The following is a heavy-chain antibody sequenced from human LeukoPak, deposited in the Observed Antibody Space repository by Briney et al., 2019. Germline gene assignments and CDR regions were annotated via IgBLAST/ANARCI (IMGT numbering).Heavy chain of an antibody. CDR1: GGSFSGYY. Sequence: SETLSLTCAVYGGSFSGYYWSWIRQPPGMGLEWLGEINHSGSANYNPSLKSRVTISVDTSKNQFSLKLSSVTAADTAVYYCASRLMIAVAGTGRSDYFDYWGQGTLVTVSS. CDR3: ASRLMIAVAGTGRSDYFDY. D-gene: IGHD6-19*01. V-gene: IGHV4-34*01. J-gene: IGHJ4*02. CDR2: INHSGSA.